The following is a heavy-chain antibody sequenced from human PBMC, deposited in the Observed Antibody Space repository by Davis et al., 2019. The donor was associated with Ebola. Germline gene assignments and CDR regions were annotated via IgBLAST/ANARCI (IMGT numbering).Heavy chain of an antibody. CDR2: ISVQNGYS. Sequence: SETLSLTCDVYGGSFSAYFWSWIRLPQAKLREWIGGISVQNGYSNYSPSFGVRDTISVDSSKNQFSLKIHSVTAADTAVYYCARTTKTNVEDSGLGYNFFDSWGQGTLVSVSS. J-gene: IGHJ5*01. D-gene: IGHD5-18*01. V-gene: IGHV4-34*12. CDR3: ARTTKTNVEDSGLGYNFFDS. CDR1: GGSFSAYF.